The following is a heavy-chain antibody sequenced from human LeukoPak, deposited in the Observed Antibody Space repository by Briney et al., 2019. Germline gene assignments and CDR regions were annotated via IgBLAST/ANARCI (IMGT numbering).Heavy chain of an antibody. CDR2: IYYSGST. V-gene: IGHV4-59*01. D-gene: IGHD6-19*01. CDR1: GGSISSYY. Sequence: PSETLSLTCTVSGGSISSYYWSWIRQPPGKGLEWIGYIYYSGSTNYNPSLKSRVTISVDTSKNQFSLKLCSVTAADTAVYYCARVNGQXGGWYSXNFDYWGQGTLVTVSS. CDR3: ARVNGQXGGWYSXNFDY. J-gene: IGHJ4*02.